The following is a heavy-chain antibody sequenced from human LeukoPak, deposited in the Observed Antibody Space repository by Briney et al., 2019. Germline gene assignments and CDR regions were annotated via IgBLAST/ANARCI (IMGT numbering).Heavy chain of an antibody. D-gene: IGHD4-17*01. CDR3: ARLDYGEGSQVNSYYYYMDV. CDR1: GFTVSSNY. J-gene: IGHJ6*03. V-gene: IGHV3-53*01. CDR2: IYSGGST. Sequence: QPGGSLRLSCAASGFTVSSNYMSWVRQAPGKGLEWVSVIYSGGSTYYADSVKGRFTISRDNSKNTLYLQMNSLRAEDTAVYYCARLDYGEGSQVNSYYYYMDVRGKGTTVTVSS.